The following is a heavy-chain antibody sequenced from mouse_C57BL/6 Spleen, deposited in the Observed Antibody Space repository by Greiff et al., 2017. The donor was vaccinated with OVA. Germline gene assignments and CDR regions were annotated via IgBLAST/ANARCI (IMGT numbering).Heavy chain of an antibody. D-gene: IGHD1-1*01. J-gene: IGHJ3*01. Sequence: QVTLKVSGPGILQSSQTLSLTCSFSGFSLSTSGMGVSWIRQPSGKGLEWLAHSYWDDVTRYNPSLTSRITSSKDTSRKQVFLKSTRVATADTATYYWARGTTVVGEVAYWGQGTLVTVSA. CDR3: ARGTTVVGEVAY. V-gene: IGHV8-12*01. CDR2: SYWDDVT. CDR1: GFSLSTSGMG.